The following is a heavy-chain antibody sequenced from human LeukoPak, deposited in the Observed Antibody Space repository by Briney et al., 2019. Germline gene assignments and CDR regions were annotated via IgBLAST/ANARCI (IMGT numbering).Heavy chain of an antibody. Sequence: GGSLRLSCAASGFTFSDYYMSWIRQAPGKGLEWVSYISSSGSTIYYADSVKGRFTISRDNAKNSLYLQMNSLRAEDTAVYYCARVDTIFGVVSDDAFDIWGQGTMVTVSS. CDR1: GFTFSDYY. V-gene: IGHV3-11*04. CDR2: ISSSGSTI. D-gene: IGHD3-3*01. J-gene: IGHJ3*02. CDR3: ARVDTIFGVVSDDAFDI.